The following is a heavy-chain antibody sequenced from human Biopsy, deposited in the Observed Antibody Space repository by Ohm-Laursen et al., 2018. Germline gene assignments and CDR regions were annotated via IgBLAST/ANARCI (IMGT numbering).Heavy chain of an antibody. J-gene: IGHJ4*02. D-gene: IGHD6-19*01. V-gene: IGHV4-61*01. CDR2: IYSGGNT. Sequence: PGTLSLTCTVSGDSLTSGPENWSWIRQSPGQGLEYIGFIYSGGNTNYNPSLKNRVTMSVDTSKNQFYLKLYSVTAAGTAVYYCARGRRTSGWPYFDNWGQGALVIVSP. CDR1: GDSLTSGPEN. CDR3: ARGRRTSGWPYFDN.